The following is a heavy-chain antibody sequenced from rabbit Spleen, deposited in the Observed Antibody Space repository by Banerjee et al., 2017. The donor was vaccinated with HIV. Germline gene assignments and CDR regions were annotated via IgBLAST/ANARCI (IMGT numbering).Heavy chain of an antibody. CDR2: IYAGSGSA. CDR3: ARDYYSRGWGASYFNL. Sequence: QSLEESGGDLVKPGASLTLTCTASGFSFSSGYDMCWAGQAPGKGPEWIACIYAGSGSAYYATWAKGRFTISKTSSTTVTLQMTSLTAADTATYFCARDYYSRGWGASYFNLWGPGTLVTVS. J-gene: IGHJ4*01. D-gene: IGHD4-1*01. V-gene: IGHV1S40*01. CDR1: GFSFSSGYD.